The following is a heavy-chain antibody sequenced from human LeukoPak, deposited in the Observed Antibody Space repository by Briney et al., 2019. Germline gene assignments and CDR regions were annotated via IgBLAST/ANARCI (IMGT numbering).Heavy chain of an antibody. Sequence: GESLKISCKASGYSFTIYWIGWVRQMPGKGLEWMGIIHPGDSDTRYSPSFQGQVTISVDKSISTAYLQWSSLKASDTAMYYCARHEVGGYSAYVDYWGQGTLVTVSS. V-gene: IGHV5-51*01. CDR2: IHPGDSDT. CDR3: ARHEVGGYSAYVDY. J-gene: IGHJ4*02. D-gene: IGHD5-12*01. CDR1: GYSFTIYW.